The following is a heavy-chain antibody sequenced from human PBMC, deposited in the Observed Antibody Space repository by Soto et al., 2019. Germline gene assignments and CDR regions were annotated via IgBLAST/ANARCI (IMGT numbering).Heavy chain of an antibody. Sequence: SETLSLTCIVSGGSISSSSYYWGWIRQPPGKGLEWIGSIYYSGRTNYNPSLKSRLIMSVDTPNNQFSLKLRSVTAADTAIYYCARRVATPLSWFDPWGQGTLVTVSS. CDR2: IYYSGRT. J-gene: IGHJ5*02. V-gene: IGHV4-39*01. D-gene: IGHD2-21*01. CDR3: ARRVATPLSWFDP. CDR1: GGSISSSSYY.